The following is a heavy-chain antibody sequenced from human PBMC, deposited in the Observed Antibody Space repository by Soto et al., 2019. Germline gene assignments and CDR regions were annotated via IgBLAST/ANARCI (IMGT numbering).Heavy chain of an antibody. Sequence: GGSLRLSCAASGFTFSNAWMSWVRQAPGKGLEWVGRIKSKTDGGTTDYAAPVKGRFTISRDDSKNTLYLQMNSLRAEYTAVYYCARSRAGEYYFDYWGQGTLVTVSS. J-gene: IGHJ4*02. CDR2: IKSKTDGGTT. V-gene: IGHV3-15*01. D-gene: IGHD3-10*01. CDR3: ARSRAGEYYFDY. CDR1: GFTFSNAW.